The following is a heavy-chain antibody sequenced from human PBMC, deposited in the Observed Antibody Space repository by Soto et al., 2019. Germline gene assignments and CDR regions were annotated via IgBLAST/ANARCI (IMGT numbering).Heavy chain of an antibody. CDR2: IYYKGST. CDR3: ARDGDGYNY. CDR1: GDSISPYY. J-gene: IGHJ4*02. D-gene: IGHD5-12*01. Sequence: SETLSLTCTVSGDSISPYYWSWIRQPPGKGLEYIGYIYYKGSTNYNPSLKSRVTISVDASNNQFSLMLESVTAADTAVYYCARDGDGYNYWGQGTLVTVSS. V-gene: IGHV4-59*01.